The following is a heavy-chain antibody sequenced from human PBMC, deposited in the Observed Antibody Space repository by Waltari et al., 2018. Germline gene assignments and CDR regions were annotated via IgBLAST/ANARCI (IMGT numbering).Heavy chain of an antibody. D-gene: IGHD2-21*02. V-gene: IGHV3-23*01. CDR1: GFTFSSYA. CDR3: AKDRLLGRFDAFNI. CDR2: ISGSGGVT. J-gene: IGHJ3*02. Sequence: EVQLLESGGDLVQPGGSLRVSCTASGFTFSSYAMSWVRQAPGKGLEWVSAISGSGGVTYHADSVKGRFTISRDNSKNTLYLQMNSLRVEDTAVYYCAKDRLLGRFDAFNIWGQGTMVTVSS.